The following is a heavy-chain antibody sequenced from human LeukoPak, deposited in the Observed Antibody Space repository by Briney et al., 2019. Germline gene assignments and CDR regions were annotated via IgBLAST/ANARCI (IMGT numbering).Heavy chain of an antibody. CDR2: IRSKAYGGTT. CDR1: GFTFGDYA. J-gene: IGHJ6*02. V-gene: IGHV3-49*03. CDR3: TRESSGWLYYYGMDV. Sequence: GGSLRLSCTASGFTFGDYAMSWFRQAPGKGLEWVGFIRSKAYGGTTEYAASVKGRFTISRDDSKSIAYLQMNSLKTEDTAVYYCTRESSGWLYYYGMDVWGQGTTVTVSS. D-gene: IGHD6-19*01.